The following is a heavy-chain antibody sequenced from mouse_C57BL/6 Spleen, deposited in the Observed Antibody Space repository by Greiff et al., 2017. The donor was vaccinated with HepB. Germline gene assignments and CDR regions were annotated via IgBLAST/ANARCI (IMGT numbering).Heavy chain of an antibody. J-gene: IGHJ4*01. CDR3: ARGSSYEDAMDY. Sequence: EVQLQESGPGLVKPSQSLSLTCSVTGYSITSGYYWNWIRQFPGNKLEWMGYISYDGSNNYNPSLKNRISITRETSKNQFFLKLNSVTTEDTATYYCARGSSYEDAMDYWGQGTSVTVSS. D-gene: IGHD1-1*01. CDR2: ISYDGSN. CDR1: GYSITSGYY. V-gene: IGHV3-6*01.